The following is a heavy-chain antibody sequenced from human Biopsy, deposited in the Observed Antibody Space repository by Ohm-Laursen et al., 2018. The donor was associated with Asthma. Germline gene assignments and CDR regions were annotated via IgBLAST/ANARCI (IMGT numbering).Heavy chain of an antibody. D-gene: IGHD6-13*01. CDR2: VSWNSGSI. CDR1: GFTFDDYA. Sequence: SLRLSCSASGFTFDDYAMHWVRQAPGKGLEWVSGVSWNSGSIDYADSVKGRFTISRDNAKNPLYLQMNSLRGADTALYYCVKDIRLQLWGFDSWGQGTLVTVSS. V-gene: IGHV3-9*01. J-gene: IGHJ4*02. CDR3: VKDIRLQLWGFDS.